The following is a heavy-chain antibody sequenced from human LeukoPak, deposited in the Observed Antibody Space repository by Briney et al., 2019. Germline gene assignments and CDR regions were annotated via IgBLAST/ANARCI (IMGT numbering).Heavy chain of an antibody. CDR2: IHPRRSDT. V-gene: IGHV1-2*02. J-gene: IGHJ4*02. Sequence: GASVKVSCKTSGYSFTAFYIHWVRQAPGQGLEWMGLIHPRRSDTNYAQKFQGRVTMTRDTYISTAYLDLSSLRSDDTAVYYCARDGDYGTGSYYRGCIDSWGQGTPVTVSP. D-gene: IGHD3-10*01. CDR1: GYSFTAFY. CDR3: ARDGDYGTGSYYRGCIDS.